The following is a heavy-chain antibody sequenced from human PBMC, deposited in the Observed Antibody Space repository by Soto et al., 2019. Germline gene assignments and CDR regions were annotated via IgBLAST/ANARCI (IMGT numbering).Heavy chain of an antibody. CDR2: IYPGDSDT. CDR1: GYSFTDYW. CDR3: ARHRPYCSGGSCYGRGVDY. V-gene: IGHV5-51*01. J-gene: IGHJ4*02. Sequence: GESLKISCKGSGYSFTDYWIGWVSQMPGKGLEWMGIIYPGDSDTRYSPSFQGQVTISADKSISTAYLQWSSLKASDTAMYYCARHRPYCSGGSCYGRGVDYWGQGTLVTVSS. D-gene: IGHD2-15*01.